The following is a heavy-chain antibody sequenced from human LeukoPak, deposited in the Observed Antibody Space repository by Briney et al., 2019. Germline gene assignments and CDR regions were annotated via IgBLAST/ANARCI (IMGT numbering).Heavy chain of an antibody. J-gene: IGHJ4*02. CDR2: INPNSGGT. D-gene: IGHD5-24*01. V-gene: IGHV1-2*06. Sequence: EASVKVSCKASGYTFTGYYMHWVRQAPGQGLEWMGRINPNSGGTNYAQKFQGRVTMTRDTSISTAYMELSRLRSEDTAVYYCATGVSPDGQLLNYWGQGTLVTVSS. CDR1: GYTFTGYY. CDR3: ATGVSPDGQLLNY.